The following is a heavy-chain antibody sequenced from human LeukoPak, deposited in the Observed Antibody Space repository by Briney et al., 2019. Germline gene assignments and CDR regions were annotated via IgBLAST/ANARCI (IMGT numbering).Heavy chain of an antibody. J-gene: IGHJ4*02. V-gene: IGHV4-59*12. CDR2: IYYSGST. CDR3: ARDSGYSSH. D-gene: IGHD6-19*01. CDR1: GGSISSFY. Sequence: SETLSLTCTVSGGSISSFYWSWIRQPPGKGLEWIGYIYYSGSTNYNPSLKSRVTISVDTSKNQFSLKLSSVTAADTAVYYCARDSGYSSHWGQGTLVTVSS.